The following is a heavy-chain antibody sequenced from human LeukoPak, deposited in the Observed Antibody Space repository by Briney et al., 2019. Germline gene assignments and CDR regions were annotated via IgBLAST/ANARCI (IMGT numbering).Heavy chain of an antibody. CDR1: GGSFSGYY. CDR3: AREGTELWYGYYYYMDV. Sequence: SETLSLTCAVYGGSFSGYYWSWIRQPPGKGLEWIGEINHSGSTNYNPSLKSRVTISVDTSKNQFSLKLSSVTAADTAVYYCAREGTELWYGYYYYMDVWGKGTTVTVSS. V-gene: IGHV4-34*01. D-gene: IGHD3-10*01. J-gene: IGHJ6*03. CDR2: INHSGST.